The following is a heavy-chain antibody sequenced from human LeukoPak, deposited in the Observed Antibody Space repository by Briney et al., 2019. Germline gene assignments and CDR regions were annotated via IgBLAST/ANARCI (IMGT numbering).Heavy chain of an antibody. D-gene: IGHD2-15*01. J-gene: IGHJ3*02. CDR3: ARDQRWTQDDAFDI. CDR1: GGSISSSSYY. V-gene: IGHV4-39*07. Sequence: PSETLSLTCTVSGGSISSSSYYWGWIRQPPGKGLEWIGSIYYSGSTYYNPSLKSRVTISVGTSKNQFSLKLSSVTAADTAVYYCARDQRWTQDDAFDIWGQGTMVTVSS. CDR2: IYYSGST.